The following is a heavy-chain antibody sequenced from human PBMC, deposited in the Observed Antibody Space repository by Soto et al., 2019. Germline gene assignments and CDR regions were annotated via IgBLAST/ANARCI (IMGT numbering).Heavy chain of an antibody. Sequence: PSETLSLTCAVYGGSFSGYYWSWIRQPPGKGLEWIGEINHSGSTNYNPSLKSRVTISVDTSKNQFSLKLSSVTAADTAVYYCARGLIAVAGTQYFQHWGQGTLVTVSS. D-gene: IGHD6-19*01. CDR3: ARGLIAVAGTQYFQH. J-gene: IGHJ1*01. V-gene: IGHV4-34*01. CDR1: GGSFSGYY. CDR2: INHSGST.